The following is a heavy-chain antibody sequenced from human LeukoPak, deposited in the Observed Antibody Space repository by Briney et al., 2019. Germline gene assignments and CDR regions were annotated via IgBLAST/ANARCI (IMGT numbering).Heavy chain of an antibody. CDR1: GFTFSPYN. CDR2: ISSSSSSI. CDR3: ARATEGRPNYYDSSGYYFY. J-gene: IGHJ4*02. D-gene: IGHD3-22*01. Sequence: PGGSLRLSCVASGFTFSPYNMNWVRQAPGKGLEWVSYISSSSSSIYYADSVKGRFTISRDNAQNSLYLQMNSLRAEDTAVYFCARATEGRPNYYDSSGYYFYWGQGTLVTVSS. V-gene: IGHV3-48*01.